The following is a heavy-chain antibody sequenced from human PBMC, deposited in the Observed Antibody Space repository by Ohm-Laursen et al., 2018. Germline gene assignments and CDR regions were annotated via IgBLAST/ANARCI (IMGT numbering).Heavy chain of an antibody. J-gene: IGHJ3*02. CDR3: ARRGFRGADAFDI. CDR1: GLTFSSYS. V-gene: IGHV3-48*04. CDR2: ISSSSSTI. Sequence: SLRLSCAASGLTFSSYSMNWVRQAPGKGLEWVSYISSSSSTIYYADSVKGRFTISRDNAKNSLYLQMNSLRAEDTAVYYCARRGFRGADAFDIWGQGTMVTVSS. D-gene: IGHD3-10*01.